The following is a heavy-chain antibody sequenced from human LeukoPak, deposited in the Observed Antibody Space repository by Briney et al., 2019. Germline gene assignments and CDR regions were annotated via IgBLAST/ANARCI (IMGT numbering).Heavy chain of an antibody. CDR3: ARMGYCSSTSCPPLTRMDV. D-gene: IGHD2-2*01. Sequence: PGGSLRLSRAASGFTFSNYWMSWVRQAPGKGLEWVANIKQDGSEKYYVDSVKGRFIISRGNAKNSLYLQMNSLRAEDTAVYYCARMGYCSSTSCPPLTRMDVWGQGTTVTVSS. J-gene: IGHJ6*02. CDR2: IKQDGSEK. V-gene: IGHV3-7*01. CDR1: GFTFSNYW.